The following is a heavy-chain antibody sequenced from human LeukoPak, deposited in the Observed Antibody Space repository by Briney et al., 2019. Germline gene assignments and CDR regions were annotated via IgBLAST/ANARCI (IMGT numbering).Heavy chain of an antibody. CDR2: ISGSGGST. CDR3: ATRLYYYDSSLGY. V-gene: IGHV3-23*01. D-gene: IGHD3-22*01. CDR1: GFTFSNYA. J-gene: IGHJ4*02. Sequence: GGSLRLSCAASGFTFSNYAMNWVRQAPGKGLEWVSSISGSGGSTYYADSVKGRFTISRDKSKNTVYLQMNSLRAEDTAVYYCATRLYYYDSSLGYWGQGTLVTVSS.